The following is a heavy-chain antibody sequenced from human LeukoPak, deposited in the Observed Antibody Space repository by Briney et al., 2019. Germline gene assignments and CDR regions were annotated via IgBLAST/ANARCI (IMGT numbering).Heavy chain of an antibody. J-gene: IGHJ5*02. Sequence: GASVKVSCKASGYTFTSYYMHWVRQAPGQGLEWMGIINPSGGSTSYAQKFQGRVTMTRDMSTSTVYMELSSLRSEDTAVYYCARAAGPSTRYNWFDPWGQGTLVTVSS. CDR1: GYTFTSYY. V-gene: IGHV1-46*01. CDR2: INPSGGST. CDR3: ARAAGPSTRYNWFDP.